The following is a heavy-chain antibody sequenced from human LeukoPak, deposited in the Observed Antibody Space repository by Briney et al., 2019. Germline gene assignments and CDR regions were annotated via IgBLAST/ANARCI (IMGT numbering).Heavy chain of an antibody. Sequence: GGSLRLSCAASGFTFSSYDMSWVRQAPGKGLEWVSGISGSGGRTYYADYVKGRFTISRDNSKNTLYLQMNSLRAEDSAVYYCAKGGDSSSWNFDYWGQGTLVTVSS. CDR2: ISGSGGRT. CDR3: AKGGDSSSWNFDY. J-gene: IGHJ4*02. V-gene: IGHV3-23*01. D-gene: IGHD6-13*01. CDR1: GFTFSSYD.